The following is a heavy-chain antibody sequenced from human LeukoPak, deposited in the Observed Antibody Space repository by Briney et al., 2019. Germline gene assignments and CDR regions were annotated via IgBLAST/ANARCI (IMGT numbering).Heavy chain of an antibody. D-gene: IGHD3-10*01. Sequence: PGGSLRLSCAASGFTFSTYAMSWVRQAPGKGLEWVSRISGSGGSTYYADPAKGRFTVSRDNSKNTVYLQMNSLRAEDTAVYYCAKGDYYGSGSYYHDAFDIWGQGTMVTVSS. CDR3: AKGDYYGSGSYYHDAFDI. CDR2: ISGSGGST. J-gene: IGHJ3*02. V-gene: IGHV3-23*01. CDR1: GFTFSTYA.